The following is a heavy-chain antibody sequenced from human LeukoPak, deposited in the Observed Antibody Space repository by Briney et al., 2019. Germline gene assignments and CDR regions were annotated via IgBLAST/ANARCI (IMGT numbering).Heavy chain of an antibody. J-gene: IGHJ6*02. D-gene: IGHD3-9*01. CDR3: ARLNDILTGHYGMDV. V-gene: IGHV4-39*01. Sequence: SETLSLTCTVSGGSISITSYYWGWVRQPPGKGLEWIGTIYYSGTTFYNPSLKSRVTISVDSSNNQFSLKLTSVTAADTAVYYCARLNDILTGHYGMDVWGQGTTVTVSS. CDR1: GGSISITSYY. CDR2: IYYSGTT.